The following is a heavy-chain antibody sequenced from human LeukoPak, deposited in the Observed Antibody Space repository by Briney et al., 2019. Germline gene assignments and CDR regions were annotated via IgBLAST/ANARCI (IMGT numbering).Heavy chain of an antibody. D-gene: IGHD6-19*01. J-gene: IGHJ6*02. CDR1: GGSISSSNYH. Sequence: SETLSLTCSVSGGSISSSNYHWGWIRQPPGKGLEWIGSIYYSGSTYHNPSLKSRLTISVDMCKNQFSLKLSSVTAADTAVYYCASSVAVSPSGYYGMDVWGQGTTVTVSS. V-gene: IGHV4-39*01. CDR3: ASSVAVSPSGYYGMDV. CDR2: IYYSGST.